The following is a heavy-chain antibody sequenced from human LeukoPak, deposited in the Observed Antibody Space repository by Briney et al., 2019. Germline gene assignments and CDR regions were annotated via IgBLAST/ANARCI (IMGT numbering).Heavy chain of an antibody. CDR2: IYPTGSST. CDR3: ARVTHGAYAQAYDF. J-gene: IGHJ4*02. V-gene: IGHV1-46*01. CDR1: VYTLTSYY. D-gene: IGHD4-17*01. Sequence: ASVKVSCKAYVYTLTSYYLHWVRQAPGQGLEWMGIIYPTGSSTTYAQQFQDRVTMTRDTSTSTVYMELRSLRSDDTAVYYCARVTHGAYAQAYDFWGQGTLVTVSS.